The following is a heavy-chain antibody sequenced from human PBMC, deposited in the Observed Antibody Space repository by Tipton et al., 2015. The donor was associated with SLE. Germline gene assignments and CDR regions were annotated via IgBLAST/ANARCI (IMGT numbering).Heavy chain of an antibody. V-gene: IGHV3-30*02. Sequence: GSLRLSCAASGFTFSSYGMHWVRQAPGKGLEWVAFIRYDGSNKYYADSVKGRFTISRDNSKNTLYLQMNSLRAEDTAVYYCARDTEHGGHAFDIWGQRTMVTVSS. D-gene: IGHD3-16*01. CDR2: IRYDGSNK. CDR3: ARDTEHGGHAFDI. J-gene: IGHJ3*02. CDR1: GFTFSSYG.